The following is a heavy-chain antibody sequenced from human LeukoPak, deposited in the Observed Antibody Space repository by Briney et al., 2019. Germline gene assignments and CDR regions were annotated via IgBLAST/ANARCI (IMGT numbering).Heavy chain of an antibody. Sequence: GGSLRLSRAASGFTFSSYEMNWVRQAPGKGLEWVSYISSSGSTIYYADSVKGRFTISRDNAKNSLYLQMNSLRAEDTAGYYCARDSAIYCSSTSCDVFDYWGQGTLVTVSS. CDR2: ISSSGSTI. CDR3: ARDSAIYCSSTSCDVFDY. V-gene: IGHV3-48*03. J-gene: IGHJ4*02. CDR1: GFTFSSYE. D-gene: IGHD2-2*01.